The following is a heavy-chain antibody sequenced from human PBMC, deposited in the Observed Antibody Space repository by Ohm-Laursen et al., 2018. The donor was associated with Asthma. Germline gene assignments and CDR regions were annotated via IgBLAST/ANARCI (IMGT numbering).Heavy chain of an antibody. D-gene: IGHD6-13*01. CDR2: ISSNGASR. Sequence: SLRLSCSASGFDFRSYAMHWVRQAPGKGLEYVSAISSNGASRYYADSVQGRFTISRDNVDNTLYLQMRSVRGEDTAVYYCVKQSAAHSGYYYGMDVWGQGTTVTVSS. V-gene: IGHV3-64D*08. CDR1: GFDFRSYA. CDR3: VKQSAAHSGYYYGMDV. J-gene: IGHJ6*02.